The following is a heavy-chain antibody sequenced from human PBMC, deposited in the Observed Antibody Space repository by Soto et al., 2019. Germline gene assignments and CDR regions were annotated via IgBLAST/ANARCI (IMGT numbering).Heavy chain of an antibody. CDR2: ISYDGSNK. V-gene: IGHV3-30-3*01. CDR3: ARGSRYYYDSSGYYFYYYYGMDV. CDR1: GFTFSSYA. J-gene: IGHJ6*02. Sequence: QVQLVESGGGVVQPGRSLRLSCAASGFTFSSYAMHWVRQAPGKGLEWVAVISYDGSNKYYADSVKGRFTISRDNSKNTLYLQMNSLRAEDTAVYYCARGSRYYYDSSGYYFYYYYGMDVWGQGTTVTVSS. D-gene: IGHD3-22*01.